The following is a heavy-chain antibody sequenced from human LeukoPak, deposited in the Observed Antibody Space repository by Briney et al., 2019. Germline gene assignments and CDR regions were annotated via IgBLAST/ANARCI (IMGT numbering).Heavy chain of an antibody. CDR2: IRSKAYGGTT. CDR3: TIDSRYGYYYMDV. V-gene: IGHV3-49*04. D-gene: IGHD1-14*01. Sequence: GGSLRLSCTASGFTFGDYAMSWVRQAPGKGLEWVGFIRSKAYGGTTEYAASVKGRFTISRDDSKSIAYLQMNSLKTEDTAVYYCTIDSRYGYYYMDVWGKGTTVTVSS. J-gene: IGHJ6*03. CDR1: GFTFGDYA.